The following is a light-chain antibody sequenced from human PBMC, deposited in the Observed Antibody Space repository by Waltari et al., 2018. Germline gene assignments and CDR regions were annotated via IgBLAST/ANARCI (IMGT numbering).Light chain of an antibody. CDR1: EAVRSY. J-gene: IGKJ4*01. V-gene: IGKV3-11*01. Sequence: EIVLTQSPATLSLSPGEGATLSCRGSEAVRSYLAWYQQKPGQAPRLLIYDASNRASGIPARFSGSGSGTDFRLSSSSLEPEDFAVYYCQQSHNWPLTFGGGTKVEIK. CDR3: QQSHNWPLT. CDR2: DAS.